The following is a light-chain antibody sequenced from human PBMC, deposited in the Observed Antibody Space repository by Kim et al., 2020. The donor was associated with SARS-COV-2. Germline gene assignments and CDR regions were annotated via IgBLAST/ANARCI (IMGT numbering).Light chain of an antibody. V-gene: IGLV1-40*01. Sequence: QRVTIACTGTNSNIGAGDDVHWYQQLPETAPKLLMHGNTNRPSGVPDRFSGSKSDTSASLAITGLQADDEADYYCLSYDSSLSGWVFGGGTKVTVL. CDR3: LSYDSSLSGWV. J-gene: IGLJ3*02. CDR1: NSNIGAGDD. CDR2: GNT.